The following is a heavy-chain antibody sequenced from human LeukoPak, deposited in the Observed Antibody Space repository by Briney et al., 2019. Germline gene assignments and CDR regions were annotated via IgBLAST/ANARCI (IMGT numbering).Heavy chain of an antibody. Sequence: GGPLRLSCAASAFTFSSYTMNWVRQAPGKGLEWVSSISSSSSYIYYADSVKGRFTISRDNAKNSLYLQMNSLRAEDTAMYYCARDRRDGYNVLDYWGQGTLVTVSS. CDR2: ISSSSSYI. J-gene: IGHJ4*02. V-gene: IGHV3-21*01. D-gene: IGHD5-24*01. CDR1: AFTFSSYT. CDR3: ARDRRDGYNVLDY.